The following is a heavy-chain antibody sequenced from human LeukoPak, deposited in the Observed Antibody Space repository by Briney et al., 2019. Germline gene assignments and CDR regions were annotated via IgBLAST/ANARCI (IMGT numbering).Heavy chain of an antibody. CDR2: INHSGST. CDR1: GGSFSGYY. J-gene: IGHJ4*02. V-gene: IGHV4-34*01. D-gene: IGHD3-22*01. CDR3: ARGGFPLTTSLKYYYDSSGYYSY. Sequence: SETLSLTCAVYGGSFSGYYWSWIRRPPGKGLEWIGEINHSGSTNYNPSLKSRVTISVDTSKNQFSLKLSSVTAADTAVYYCARGGFPLTTSLKYYYDSSGYYSYWGQGTLVTVSS.